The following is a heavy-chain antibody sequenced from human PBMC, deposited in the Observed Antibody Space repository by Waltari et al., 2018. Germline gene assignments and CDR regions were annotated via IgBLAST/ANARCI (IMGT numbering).Heavy chain of an antibody. CDR3: ARDPSIAARNWFDP. CDR1: GGTFSSYT. CDR2: IIPILGIA. D-gene: IGHD6-6*01. V-gene: IGHV1-69*08. J-gene: IGHJ5*02. Sequence: QVQLVQSGAEVKKPGSSVKVSCKASGGTFSSYTISWVRQAPGKGLEWMGRIIPILGIANYAQKFQGRVTITADKSTSTAYMELSSLRSEDTAVYYCARDPSIAARNWFDPWGQGTLVTVSS.